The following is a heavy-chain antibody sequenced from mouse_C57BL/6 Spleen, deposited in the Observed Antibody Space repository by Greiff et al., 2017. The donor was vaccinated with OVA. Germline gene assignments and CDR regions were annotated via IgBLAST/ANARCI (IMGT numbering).Heavy chain of an antibody. Sequence: EVKLVESGPGLVKPSQSLSLTCSVTGYSITSGYYWNWIRQFPGNKLEWMGYISYDGSNNYNPSLKNRISITRDTSKNQFFLKLNSVTTEDTATYYCARDEGGYFDVWGTGTTVTVSS. CDR1: GYSITSGYY. CDR2: ISYDGSN. V-gene: IGHV3-6*01. CDR3: ARDEGGYFDV. J-gene: IGHJ1*03.